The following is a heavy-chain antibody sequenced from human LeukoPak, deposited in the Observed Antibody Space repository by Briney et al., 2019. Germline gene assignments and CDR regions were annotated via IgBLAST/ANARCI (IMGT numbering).Heavy chain of an antibody. Sequence: GGSLRLSCAASGFTFSSYAMHWVRQAPGKGLEWVAVISYDGSNKYYADSVKGRFTISRDNSKNTLYLQMNSLRAEDTAVYYCARDLYGRIVLPAAIGALDYWGQGTLVTVSS. CDR1: GFTFSSYA. D-gene: IGHD2-2*01. CDR2: ISYDGSNK. J-gene: IGHJ4*02. CDR3: ARDLYGRIVLPAAIGALDY. V-gene: IGHV3-30-3*01.